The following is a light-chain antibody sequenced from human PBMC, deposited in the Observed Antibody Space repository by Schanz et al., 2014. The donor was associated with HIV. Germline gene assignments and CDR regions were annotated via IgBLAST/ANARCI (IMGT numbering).Light chain of an antibody. CDR3: SSSGGSNNFVI. V-gene: IGLV2-14*02. J-gene: IGLJ2*01. CDR1: SNDIGRYNL. Sequence: QSALTQPASVSGSPGQSIIISCTGTSNDIGRYNLISWYQQHPGKAPKLMIYDVTNRPSGVSFRFSGSKSGNTASLTISGLQAEDEADYYCSSSGGSNNFVIFGGGTKLTVL. CDR2: DVT.